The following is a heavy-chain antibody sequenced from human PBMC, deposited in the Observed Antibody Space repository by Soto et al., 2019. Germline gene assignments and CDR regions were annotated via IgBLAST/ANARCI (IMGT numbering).Heavy chain of an antibody. CDR3: AKHLTTYLLFPFDY. CDR1: GFTFSSYA. D-gene: IGHD2-21*01. CDR2: ITGDGDST. V-gene: IGHV3-23*01. J-gene: IGHJ4*02. Sequence: DVQLLESGGILVQPGGSLRLSCTGSGFTFSSYAFSWVRRAPGKGLEWVSAITGDGDSTYYADSARGRFIISRDNSRSTLYLQMNSLRAEDTAVYYCAKHLTTYLLFPFDYWGQGTLVTVSS.